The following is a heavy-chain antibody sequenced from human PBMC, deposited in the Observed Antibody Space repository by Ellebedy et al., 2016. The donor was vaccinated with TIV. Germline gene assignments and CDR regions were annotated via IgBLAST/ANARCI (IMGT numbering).Heavy chain of an antibody. CDR3: ARKGYCNGGSCYSDY. V-gene: IGHV5-51*01. D-gene: IGHD2-15*01. J-gene: IGHJ4*02. CDR2: IYPGDSDT. Sequence: PGGSLRLSCKGSGYSFTSYWIGWVPQMPGKGLEWKGIIYPGDSDTRYSPSFQGQVTISADKSISTAYLQWSSLKASDTAMYYCARKGYCNGGSCYSDYWGQGTLVTVSS. CDR1: GYSFTSYW.